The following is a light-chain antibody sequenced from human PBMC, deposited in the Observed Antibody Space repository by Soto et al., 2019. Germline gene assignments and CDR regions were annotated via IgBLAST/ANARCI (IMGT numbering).Light chain of an antibody. CDR3: QQYTNTNNPWM. CDR1: QPISSW. Sequence: DLQMPQSPPTMSASVGASVTITCRASQPISSWLAWYHQKPGKAPKLLIYDASNLESGVASRFSGRVSRTEFTLIISGLQPDDSATYYCQQYTNTNNPWMFGQGTKVDIK. J-gene: IGKJ1*01. V-gene: IGKV1-5*01. CDR2: DAS.